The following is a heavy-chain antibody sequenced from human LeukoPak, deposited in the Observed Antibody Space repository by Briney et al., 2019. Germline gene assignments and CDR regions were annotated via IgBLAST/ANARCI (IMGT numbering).Heavy chain of an antibody. D-gene: IGHD6-19*01. V-gene: IGHV3-30*18. Sequence: GRSLRLSCTACVFTFCSYGMHGLRQAPGKGLEWVAVISYDGSNKYYADSVKGRFTISRDDSKSTLYLQMNGMRDEDTAVHYCAKPGRAAVAGFDYWGQGTLVTVSS. CDR1: VFTFCSYG. J-gene: IGHJ4*02. CDR3: AKPGRAAVAGFDY. CDR2: ISYDGSNK.